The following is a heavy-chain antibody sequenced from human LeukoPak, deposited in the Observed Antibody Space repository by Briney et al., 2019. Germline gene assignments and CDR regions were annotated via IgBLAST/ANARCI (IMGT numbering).Heavy chain of an antibody. Sequence: QPGGSLRLSCAASGFTFSSYGMHWVRQAPGKGLEWVAVIWYDGSNKYYADSVKGRFTISRDNSENTLYLQMNSLRAEDTAVYYCARESMVRGSYYFDYWGQGTLVTVSS. D-gene: IGHD3-10*01. J-gene: IGHJ4*02. CDR3: ARESMVRGSYYFDY. CDR2: IWYDGSNK. V-gene: IGHV3-33*01. CDR1: GFTFSSYG.